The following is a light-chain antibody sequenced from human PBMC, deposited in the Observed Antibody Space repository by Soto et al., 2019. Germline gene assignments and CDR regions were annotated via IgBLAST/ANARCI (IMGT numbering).Light chain of an antibody. Sequence: TVLAQSPATLSLSPGERATLSYRASQSVSTYLAWYQQKPGQAPRLLIYDVSNSATGIPARFSGSVSGTDFTLSISCLEPEDSAVYYCQHRYNGFTVSGGTKVEIK. CDR2: DVS. CDR3: QHRYNGFT. J-gene: IGKJ4*01. CDR1: QSVSTY. V-gene: IGKV3-11*01.